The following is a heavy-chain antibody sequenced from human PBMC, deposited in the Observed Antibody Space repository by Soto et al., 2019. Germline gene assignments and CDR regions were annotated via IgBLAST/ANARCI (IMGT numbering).Heavy chain of an antibody. D-gene: IGHD3-22*01. CDR1: GGSFSGYY. CDR2: INHSGST. Sequence: SETLSLTCAVYGGSFSGYYWSWIRQPPGKGLEWIGEINHSGSTNYNPSLKSRVTISVDTSENQFSLKLSSVTAADTAVYYCAGTPRGRTYYYDSSGYRPPYYYGLDVWGQGTTVTVPS. CDR3: AGTPRGRTYYYDSSGYRPPYYYGLDV. V-gene: IGHV4-34*01. J-gene: IGHJ6*02.